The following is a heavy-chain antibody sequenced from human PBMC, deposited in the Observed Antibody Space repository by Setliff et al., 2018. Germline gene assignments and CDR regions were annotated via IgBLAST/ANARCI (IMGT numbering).Heavy chain of an antibody. CDR1: GGSFSGYY. D-gene: IGHD3-10*01. CDR3: ARGGRTITMVGGVNRGGCFDI. V-gene: IGHV4-34*01. Sequence: SETLSLTCAVYGGSFSGYYWSWIRQPPGKGLEWIGEINHSGSTNYNPSLKSRVTISVDTSKNQFSLKLSSVTAADTAVYYCARGGRTITMVGGVNRGGCFDIWGQGTMVTVSS. J-gene: IGHJ3*02. CDR2: INHSGST.